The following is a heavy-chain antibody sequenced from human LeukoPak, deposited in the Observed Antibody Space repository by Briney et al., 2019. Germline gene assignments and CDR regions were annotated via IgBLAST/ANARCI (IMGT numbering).Heavy chain of an antibody. J-gene: IGHJ4*02. CDR3: AREGYYGSGSPPSLYFDY. D-gene: IGHD3-10*01. Sequence: PGGSLRLSCAASGFTFSSYAMHWVRQAPGKGLEWVSVISYDGSNKYYAGSVKGRFTISRDNSKNTLYLQMNSLRPEDTAIYYCAREGYYGSGSPPSLYFDYWGQGTLVTVSS. CDR1: GFTFSSYA. CDR2: ISYDGSNK. V-gene: IGHV3-30*04.